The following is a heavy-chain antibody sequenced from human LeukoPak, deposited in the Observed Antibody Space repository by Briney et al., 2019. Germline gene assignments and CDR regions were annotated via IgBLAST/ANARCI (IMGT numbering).Heavy chain of an antibody. V-gene: IGHV3-30*18. CDR2: TSYDGSNK. Sequence: PGGSLRLSCAASGFSFSSYGIHWVRQAPGKGLEWVALTSYDGSNKYYGDSVKGRFTISRDNSKNTLYLQMNSLRAQDTAVYYCAKMPGDFWSAFYHYFDFWGQGTLVTDSS. CDR1: GFSFSSYG. D-gene: IGHD3-3*01. J-gene: IGHJ4*02. CDR3: AKMPGDFWSAFYHYFDF.